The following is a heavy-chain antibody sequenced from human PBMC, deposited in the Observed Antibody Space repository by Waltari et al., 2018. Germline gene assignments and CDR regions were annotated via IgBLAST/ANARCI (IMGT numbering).Heavy chain of an antibody. J-gene: IGHJ5*02. CDR3: AKDAFGNTYLDH. CDR1: GFSHSNFG. V-gene: IGHV3-33*06. CDR2: AWFDGVKT. D-gene: IGHD3-10*01. Sequence: QVQLVESGGGVVQPGMSLRLTCAASGFSHSNFGMHWVRQVPGKGREWVALAWFDGVKTYYADSVRGRFTISRDNSKNTLYLDIKNLRVDDTAIYYCAKDAFGNTYLDHWGQGTLVTVSS.